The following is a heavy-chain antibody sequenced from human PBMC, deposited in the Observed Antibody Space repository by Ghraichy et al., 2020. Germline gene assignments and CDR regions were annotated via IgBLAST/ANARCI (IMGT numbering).Heavy chain of an antibody. CDR2: IWYDGSNK. Sequence: GESLNISCAASGFTFSSYGMHWVRQAPGKGLEWVAVIWYDGSNKYYADSVKGRFTISRDNSKNTLYLQMNSLRAEDTAVYYCARYFCSSSTSCYGGPLHWGQGTLVTVSS. J-gene: IGHJ4*02. CDR1: GFTFSSYG. D-gene: IGHD2-2*01. CDR3: ARYFCSSSTSCYGGPLH. V-gene: IGHV3-33*01.